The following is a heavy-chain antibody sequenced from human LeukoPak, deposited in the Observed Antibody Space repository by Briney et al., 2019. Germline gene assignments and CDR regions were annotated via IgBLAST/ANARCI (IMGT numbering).Heavy chain of an antibody. Sequence: GGSLRLSCAASGFTFSSYWMSWVRQAPGKGLEWVANIKQDGSEKYYVDSVKGRFTISRDNAKNSLYLQMNSLRAEDTAVYYCARDSHADCSGGSCYSWYFDYWGQGTLVTVSS. D-gene: IGHD2-15*01. CDR3: ARDSHADCSGGSCYSWYFDY. CDR1: GFTFSSYW. CDR2: IKQDGSEK. J-gene: IGHJ4*02. V-gene: IGHV3-7*01.